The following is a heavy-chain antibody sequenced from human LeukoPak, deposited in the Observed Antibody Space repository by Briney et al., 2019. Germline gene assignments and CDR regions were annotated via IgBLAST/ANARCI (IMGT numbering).Heavy chain of an antibody. CDR1: VYTFTSYY. V-gene: IGHV1-8*03. J-gene: IGHJ6*03. CDR2: MNPNSWKT. Sequence: GSVQVSCKASVYTFTSYYINWVGPPTGRGVEWMGWMNPNSWKTGYAQKLQGRVTITRNTSISTAYMEMSRLRSEDTAVYHCARGPTAQWLPNVYSMDVWGKGKTVTVSS. CDR3: ARGPTAQWLPNVYSMDV. D-gene: IGHD6-19*01.